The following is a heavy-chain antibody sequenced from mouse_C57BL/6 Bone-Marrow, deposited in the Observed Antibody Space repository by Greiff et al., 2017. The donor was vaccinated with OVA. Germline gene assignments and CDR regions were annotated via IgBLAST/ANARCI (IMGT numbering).Heavy chain of an antibody. CDR1: GYTFTSYG. V-gene: IGHV1-81*01. Sequence: VKLMESGAELARPGASVKLSCKASGYTFTSYGISWVKQRTGQGLEWIGEIYPRSGNTYYNEKFKGKATLTADKSSSTAYMELRSLTSEDSAVYFCARWDYDTAMDYWGQGTSVTVSS. J-gene: IGHJ4*01. CDR3: ARWDYDTAMDY. CDR2: IYPRSGNT. D-gene: IGHD2-4*01.